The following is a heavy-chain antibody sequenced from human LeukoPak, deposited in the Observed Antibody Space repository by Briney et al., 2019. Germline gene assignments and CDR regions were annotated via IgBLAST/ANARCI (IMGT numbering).Heavy chain of an antibody. CDR1: GYTFTSYG. CDR3: ARVDCSGGSCYSYFDY. Sequence: GASVKVSCKASGYTFTSYGISWVRQAPGQGLEWMGWISAYNGNTNYAQKLQGRVTMTTDTSTSTAYMELRSPRSDDTAVYYCARVDCSGGSCYSYFDYWGQGTLVTVSS. V-gene: IGHV1-18*01. J-gene: IGHJ4*02. D-gene: IGHD2-15*01. CDR2: ISAYNGNT.